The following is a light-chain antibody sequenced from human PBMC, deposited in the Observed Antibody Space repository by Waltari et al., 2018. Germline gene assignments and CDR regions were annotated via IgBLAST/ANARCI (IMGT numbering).Light chain of an antibody. V-gene: IGKV3-11*01. CDR3: QQRSGWPLT. J-gene: IGKJ4*01. CDR1: QTITS. CDR2: ATS. Sequence: IVLTQSPGTLSLSPGERATLSCRASQTITSLAWYQQTPGQAPRLLIYATSTRATGIPPRFTGSGSGTDVTLTINGLEPDDAAVYYCQQRSGWPLTFGGGTKVEIK.